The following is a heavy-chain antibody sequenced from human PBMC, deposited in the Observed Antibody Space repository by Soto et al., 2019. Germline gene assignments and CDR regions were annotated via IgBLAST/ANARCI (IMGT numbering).Heavy chain of an antibody. V-gene: IGHV3-23*01. J-gene: IGHJ4*02. CDR1: GFTFSSYV. CDR2: ISGSSDYT. D-gene: IGHD6-25*01. Sequence: EVQLLESGGGLVQPGGSLRLSCAASGFTFSSYVMSWVRQAPGKGLEWVSAISGSSDYTYYADSVKGRLAISRDNSKSTLYLQMNSLRAEDTALYYCAQARAAGGQGPGTFGHWGQGTLVTVSS. CDR3: AQARAAGGQGPGTFGH.